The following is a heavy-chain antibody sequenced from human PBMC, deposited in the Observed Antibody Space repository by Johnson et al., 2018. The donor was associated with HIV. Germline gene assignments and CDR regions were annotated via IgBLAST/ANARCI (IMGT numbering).Heavy chain of an antibody. Sequence: QVQLVESGGGVVQPGRSLRLSCAASGFTFSSYAMHRVRQAPGKGLEWVAVISYDGSNKYYADSVKGRFTISRDNSKNTLYLQMNSLRAEDTAVYYCASLIAAAGDDAFDIWGQGTMVTVSS. CDR2: ISYDGSNK. CDR3: ASLIAAAGDDAFDI. CDR1: GFTFSSYA. D-gene: IGHD6-13*01. J-gene: IGHJ3*02. V-gene: IGHV3-30-3*01.